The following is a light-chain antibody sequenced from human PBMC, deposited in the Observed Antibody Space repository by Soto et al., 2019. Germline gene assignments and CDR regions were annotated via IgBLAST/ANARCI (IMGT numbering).Light chain of an antibody. Sequence: QSALTQPPSASGSPGQSVTISCTGTSSDVGNYNYVSWYQQYPGEAPKLMIYEVNKRPSGVPDRFSGSKSGNTASLTVSGLQAEDEADYYCTSYAAGKNVVFGGGTQLTVL. J-gene: IGLJ2*01. V-gene: IGLV2-8*01. CDR3: TSYAAGKNVV. CDR2: EVN. CDR1: SSDVGNYNY.